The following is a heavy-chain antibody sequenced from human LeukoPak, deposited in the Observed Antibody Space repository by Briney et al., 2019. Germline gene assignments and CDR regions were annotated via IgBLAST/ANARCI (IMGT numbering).Heavy chain of an antibody. CDR3: ARTGYGSGSDDFDF. CDR2: ISPHNGNR. Sequence: ASVKVSCKTSGYTFTRYGVSWVRQAPGPGLEWMGWISPHNGNRDYAQKFQDRVTMTTDTSTNTVYLELRSLRPDDTAMYYCARTGYGSGSDDFDFWGQGTLVTVSS. D-gene: IGHD3-10*01. J-gene: IGHJ4*02. V-gene: IGHV1-18*01. CDR1: GYTFTRYG.